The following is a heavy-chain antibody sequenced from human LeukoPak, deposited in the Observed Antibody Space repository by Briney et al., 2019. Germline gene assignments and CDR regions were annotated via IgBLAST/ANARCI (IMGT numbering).Heavy chain of an antibody. CDR2: ISYDGSNK. J-gene: IGHJ4*02. Sequence: GRSLRLSCAASGFTFSSYAMHWVRQAPGKGLEWVAVISYDGSNKYYADSVKGRFTISRDNSKNTLYLQMNSLRAEDTAVYYCVRVLNYVPGDYWGQGTLVTVSS. V-gene: IGHV3-30-3*01. D-gene: IGHD3-16*01. CDR3: VRVLNYVPGDY. CDR1: GFTFSSYA.